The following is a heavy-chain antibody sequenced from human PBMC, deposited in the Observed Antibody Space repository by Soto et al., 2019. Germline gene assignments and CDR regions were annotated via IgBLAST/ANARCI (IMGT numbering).Heavy chain of an antibody. CDR3: ARARKWEPLPY. Sequence: QVQLVQSGAEVREPGASVKVSCKTSGYTFSRYGITWVRQAPGQGLEWMGWINGNTDHTIYAMNLEDRLTISTDTSTSPAYMELRSLTSDDTAVYYCARARKWEPLPYWGQGTLVTVSS. D-gene: IGHD1-26*01. CDR2: INGNTDHT. V-gene: IGHV1-18*01. CDR1: GYTFSRYG. J-gene: IGHJ4*02.